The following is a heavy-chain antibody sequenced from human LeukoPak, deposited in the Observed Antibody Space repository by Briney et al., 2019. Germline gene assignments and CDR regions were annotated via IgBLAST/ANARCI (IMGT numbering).Heavy chain of an antibody. CDR1: GGSISSGDYY. V-gene: IGHV4-30-4*01. CDR3: ARVVGAAGYYYYYGMDV. J-gene: IGHJ6*02. CDR2: IYYSGST. D-gene: IGHD6-13*01. Sequence: SETLSLTCTVSGGSISSGDYYWSWIRQPPGKGLEWIGYIYYSGSTYYNPSLKSRVTIPVDTSKNQFSLKLSSVTAADTAVYYCARVVGAAGYYYYYGMDVWGQGTTVTVSS.